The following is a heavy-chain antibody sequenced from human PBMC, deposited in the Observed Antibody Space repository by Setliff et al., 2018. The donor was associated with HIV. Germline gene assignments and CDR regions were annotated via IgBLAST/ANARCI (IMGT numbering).Heavy chain of an antibody. J-gene: IGHJ3*01. V-gene: IGHV4-4*07. CDR3: ARARITMTGGRLETYAFDR. CDR1: GGSFSTYY. CDR2: VHSTGTT. Sequence: SETLSLTCTVSGGSFSTYYWSWIRQPAGEGLEYIGRVHSTGTTIYNPSLKSRVTMSVDTSENQLSLKLRSVTAADTAVYYCARARITMTGGRLETYAFDRWGQETKVTVAS. D-gene: IGHD3-22*01.